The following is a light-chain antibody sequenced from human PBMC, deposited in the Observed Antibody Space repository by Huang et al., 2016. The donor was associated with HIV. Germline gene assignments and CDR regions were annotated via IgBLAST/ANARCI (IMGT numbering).Light chain of an antibody. J-gene: IGKJ4*01. Sequence: EIVLTQSPATLSLSPGERATLSCRASQSVSSYLAWSQQKPVQAPRLLIYDASNRATGIPARFSGSGSGTDFTLTISNLQSEDFAVYYCQQRSAWPLTFGGGTKVEI. CDR1: QSVSSY. CDR2: DAS. V-gene: IGKV3-11*01. CDR3: QQRSAWPLT.